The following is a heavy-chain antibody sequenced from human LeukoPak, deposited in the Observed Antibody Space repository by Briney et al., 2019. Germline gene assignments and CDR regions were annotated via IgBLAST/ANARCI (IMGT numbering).Heavy chain of an antibody. CDR3: ARAPVTSCRGAYCYPFDY. J-gene: IGHJ4*02. CDR1: GFTFSTYS. Sequence: GGSLRLSCAASGFTFSTYSMNWVRQAPGKGLEWVSSISSSSNYIYYADSVKGRFTISRDNSKNTLYLQMNSLRVDDVAVYYCARAPVTSCRGAYCYPFDYWGQGTLVTVSS. D-gene: IGHD2-21*01. CDR2: ISSSSNYI. V-gene: IGHV3-21*04.